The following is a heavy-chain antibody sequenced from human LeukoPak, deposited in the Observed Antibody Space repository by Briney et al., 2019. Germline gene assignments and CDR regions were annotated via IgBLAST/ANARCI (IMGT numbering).Heavy chain of an antibody. J-gene: IGHJ3*02. CDR2: INPNSGGT. D-gene: IGHD3-22*01. CDR1: GYTFTGYY. Sequence: ASVKVSCKASGYTFTGYYMHWVRQAPGQGLEWMGWINPNSGGTNYAQKFQGRVTMTRDTSISTAYMELSRLRSDDTAVYYCARAHDSSGYYRFAIWGQGTMVTVSS. V-gene: IGHV1-2*02. CDR3: ARAHDSSGYYRFAI.